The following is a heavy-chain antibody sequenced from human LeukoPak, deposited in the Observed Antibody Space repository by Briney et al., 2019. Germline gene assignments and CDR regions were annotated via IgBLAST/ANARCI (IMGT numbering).Heavy chain of an antibody. J-gene: IGHJ3*02. D-gene: IGHD2-2*01. CDR1: GFTFSDYY. CDR3: ARERSCSSTSCYEIAVAGTDAFDI. V-gene: IGHV3-11*06. Sequence: GGSLRLSCAASGFTFSDYYMSWIRQAPGKGLEWVSYISSSSSYTNYADSVKGRFTISRDNAKNSLYLRMNSLRAEDTAVYYCARERSCSSTSCYEIAVAGTDAFDIWGQGTMVTVSS. CDR2: ISSSSSYT.